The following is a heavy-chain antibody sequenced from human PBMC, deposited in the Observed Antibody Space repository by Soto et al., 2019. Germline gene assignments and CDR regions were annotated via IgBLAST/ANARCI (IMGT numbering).Heavy chain of an antibody. Sequence: GGSLRLSCAASGFTFSSYNMNWVRQAPGKGLEWLSYIRNSNGATYYADSVKGRFTISRDNAKNSLYLQMNSLRDADTAVYYCARDGESSSWSDSDHWGRGILVTVSS. CDR2: IRNSNGAT. D-gene: IGHD6-13*01. CDR1: GFTFSSYN. J-gene: IGHJ4*02. V-gene: IGHV3-48*02. CDR3: ARDGESSSWSDSDH.